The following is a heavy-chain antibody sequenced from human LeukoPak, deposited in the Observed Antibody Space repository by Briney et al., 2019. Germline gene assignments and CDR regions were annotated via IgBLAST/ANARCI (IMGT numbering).Heavy chain of an antibody. J-gene: IGHJ4*02. CDR2: IYYSGST. Sequence: PSETLSLTCTVSGGSISSYYWSWVRQPPGKGLEWVGYIYYSGSTNYNPSLKSRVTISVKTSKNQFSLKLRSVTAADTAVYYCARVTGYTIEDYFDYWGQGTLVTVSS. CDR1: GGSISSYY. CDR3: ARVTGYTIEDYFDY. V-gene: IGHV4-59*01. D-gene: IGHD3-9*01.